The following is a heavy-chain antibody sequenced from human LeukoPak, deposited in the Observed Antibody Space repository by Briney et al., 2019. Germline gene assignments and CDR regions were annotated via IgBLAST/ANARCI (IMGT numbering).Heavy chain of an antibody. J-gene: IGHJ4*02. V-gene: IGHV4-39*01. Sequence: RPSETLSLTCTVSGGSISSSYYYWGWIRQPPGKGLEWIGSIYYSGSTYYNPSLKGRVTISIDTSKNQFSLKLSSVTAADTAFYYCASGSYYPYYFDYWGQGTLVTVSS. CDR1: GGSISSSYYY. CDR3: ASGSYYPYYFDY. D-gene: IGHD1-26*01. CDR2: IYYSGST.